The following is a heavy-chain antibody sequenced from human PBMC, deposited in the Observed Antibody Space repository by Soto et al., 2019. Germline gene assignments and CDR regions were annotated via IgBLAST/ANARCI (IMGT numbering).Heavy chain of an antibody. CDR3: ARNGGAILVVPAAYPYYYGMDV. D-gene: IGHD2-2*01. CDR1: GYSFTSYW. CDR2: IYPGDSDT. V-gene: IGHV5-51*01. J-gene: IGHJ6*02. Sequence: RGESLKISCKGSGYSFTSYWIGWVRQMPGKVLEWMGIIYPGDSDTRYSPSFQGQVTISADKSIRTAYLPWSSLKASDTAMYYCARNGGAILVVPAAYPYYYGMDVWGQGXTVNVYS.